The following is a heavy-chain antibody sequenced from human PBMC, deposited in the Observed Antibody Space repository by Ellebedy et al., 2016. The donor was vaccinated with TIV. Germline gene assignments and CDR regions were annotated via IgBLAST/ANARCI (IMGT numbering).Heavy chain of an antibody. CDR1: GITFSSHA. Sequence: GGSLRLSCAASGITFSSHAMSWVRQTPGKGLEWVAVIWYDGSNKYYADSVKGRFTISRDNSKNTLYLQMNSLRDEDTAVYYCASGRGYSYGNFDYWGQGTLVTVSS. V-gene: IGHV3-33*08. D-gene: IGHD5-18*01. J-gene: IGHJ4*02. CDR2: IWYDGSNK. CDR3: ASGRGYSYGNFDY.